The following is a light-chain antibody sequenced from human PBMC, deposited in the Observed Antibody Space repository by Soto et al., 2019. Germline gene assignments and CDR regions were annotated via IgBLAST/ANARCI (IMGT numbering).Light chain of an antibody. CDR2: DVS. J-gene: IGLJ3*02. V-gene: IGLV2-11*01. CDR1: SSDVGGYNY. Sequence: QSALTQPRSVSGSPGQSVPISCTGTSSDVGGYNYVSWYQQHPGKAPKLMIYDVSKRPSGVPDRFSGSKSGNTASLTISGLQAEDEADYYCCSYAGSYTWVFGGGTKVTVL. CDR3: CSYAGSYTWV.